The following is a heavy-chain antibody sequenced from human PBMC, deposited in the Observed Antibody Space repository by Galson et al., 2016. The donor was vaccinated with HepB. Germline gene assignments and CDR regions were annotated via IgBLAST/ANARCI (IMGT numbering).Heavy chain of an antibody. J-gene: IGHJ5*02. CDR1: GFIFRNYA. CDR3: ARDPAGGMGLDP. V-gene: IGHV3-33*01. Sequence: SLRLSCAASGFIFRNYAMHWVRQAPGKGLEWVAIIWYDGSDKKLYADSVKGRFIISRDNSKNTVTLQMYSLRADDTAVYFCARDPAGGMGLDPWGQGTLVTVSS. D-gene: IGHD6-25*01. CDR2: IWYDGSDKK.